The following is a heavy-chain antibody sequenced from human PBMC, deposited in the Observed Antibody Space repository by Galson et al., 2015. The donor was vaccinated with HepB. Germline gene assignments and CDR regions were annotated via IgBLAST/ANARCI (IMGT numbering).Heavy chain of an antibody. CDR3: AKDLGGRTFSGHYSDSTGYYWRETDAFDI. J-gene: IGHJ3*02. CDR1: GGTFSSFT. V-gene: IGHV1-69*04. D-gene: IGHD3-22*01. CDR2: IIPILGLR. Sequence: SVKVSCKASGGTFSSFTISWVRQAPGQGLEWMGRIIPILGLRNYAQKLQGRVTITADQSTSTAYLELSSLRSEDTAVYYCAKDLGGRTFSGHYSDSTGYYWRETDAFDIWGQGTMVTVSS.